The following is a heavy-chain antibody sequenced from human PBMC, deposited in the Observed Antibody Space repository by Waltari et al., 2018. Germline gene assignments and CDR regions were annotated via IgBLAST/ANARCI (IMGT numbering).Heavy chain of an antibody. Sequence: QESGPGLLKPSETLSLTCAVSGGSVTDTSYFWGWIRQAPGKGLEWLGNIYYEGTTNYNPSLTSRVSISVDTSQKQFSLKLTSVTATDTAVYYCARQGLYCRSSNCVGLDFSHWGQGTLVAVS. D-gene: IGHD2-2*01. CDR3: ARQGLYCRSSNCVGLDFSH. CDR2: IYYEGTT. V-gene: IGHV4-39*01. J-gene: IGHJ4*02. CDR1: GGSVTDTSYF.